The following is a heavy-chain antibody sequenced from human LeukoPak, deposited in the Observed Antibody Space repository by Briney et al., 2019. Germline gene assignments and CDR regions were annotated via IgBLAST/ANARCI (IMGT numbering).Heavy chain of an antibody. CDR1: GGTFSSYA. J-gene: IGHJ5*02. V-gene: IGHV1-69*13. CDR3: ANLAVRHNWFDP. Sequence: ASVKVSCKASGGTFSSYAISWVRQAPGQGLEWMGGIIPIFGTANYAQKFQGRVTITADESTSTAYMELSSLRSEDTAVSYCANLAVRHNWFDPWGQGTLVTVSS. D-gene: IGHD6-25*01. CDR2: IIPIFGTA.